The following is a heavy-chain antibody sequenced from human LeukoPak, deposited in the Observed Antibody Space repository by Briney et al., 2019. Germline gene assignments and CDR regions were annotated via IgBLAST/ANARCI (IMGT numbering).Heavy chain of an antibody. J-gene: IGHJ3*02. V-gene: IGHV4-34*01. CDR1: GGSFSGYY. Sequence: PSETPSLTCAVYGGSFSGYYWSWIRQPPGKGLEWIGEINHSGSTNYNPSLKSRVTISVDTSKNQFSLKLSSVTAADTAVYYCARADVEMATIRAFDIWGQGTMVTVSS. CDR3: ARADVEMATIRAFDI. D-gene: IGHD5-24*01. CDR2: INHSGST.